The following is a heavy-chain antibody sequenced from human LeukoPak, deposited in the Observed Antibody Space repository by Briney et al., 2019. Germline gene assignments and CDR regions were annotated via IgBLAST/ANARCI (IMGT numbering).Heavy chain of an antibody. CDR1: GFTFSSYA. D-gene: IGHD3-22*01. CDR2: ISYDGSNK. Sequence: GGSLRLSCAASGFTFSSYAMHWVRQAPGKGLEWVAVISYDGSNKYYADSVKGRFTISRDNSKNTLYLQMNSLRAEDTAVYYCAANYYDSSGYPQGFDPWGQGALVTVSS. CDR3: AANYYDSSGYPQGFDP. J-gene: IGHJ5*02. V-gene: IGHV3-30*04.